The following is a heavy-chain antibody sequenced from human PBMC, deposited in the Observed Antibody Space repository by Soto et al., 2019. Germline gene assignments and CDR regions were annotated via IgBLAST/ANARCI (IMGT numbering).Heavy chain of an antibody. J-gene: IGHJ6*02. CDR2: IIPIFGTA. D-gene: IGHD1-26*01. V-gene: IGHV1-69*13. Sequence: GASVKVSCKASGGTFSSYAISWVRQAPGQGLERMGGIIPIFGTANYAQKFQGRVTITADESTSAAYMELSSLRSEDTAVYYCARHNRKVDHSVLYYYYGMDVWGQGTTVTVSS. CDR3: ARHNRKVDHSVLYYYYGMDV. CDR1: GGTFSSYA.